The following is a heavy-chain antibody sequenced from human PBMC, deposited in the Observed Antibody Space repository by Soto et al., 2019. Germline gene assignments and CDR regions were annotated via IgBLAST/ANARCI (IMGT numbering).Heavy chain of an antibody. D-gene: IGHD3-10*01. CDR2: IDYSGST. V-gene: IGHV4-39*01. CDR3: ARHVKITMVRGVLTYMDV. CDR1: GGSISSSSHY. Sequence: SETLSLTCTVSGGSISSSSHYWGWIRQPPGKGLQWIGSIDYSGSTYYNPSLKSRVTISVDTSKNQFSLKLNSVTAAETAVYYCARHVKITMVRGVLTYMDVWGKGTTVTVSS. J-gene: IGHJ6*03.